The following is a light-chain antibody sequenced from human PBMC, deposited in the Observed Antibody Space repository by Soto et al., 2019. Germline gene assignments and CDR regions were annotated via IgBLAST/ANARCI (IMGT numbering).Light chain of an antibody. Sequence: QSVLTQPPSASGTPGQRVTISCSGRSSNIGSNSVHWYQQLPGSAPNLLIYSNDHRPSGVPDRFSASKSGTSASLAISGLQSEDEADYYCAAWDDSLNVYLFGAGTKLTVL. CDR3: AAWDDSLNVYL. V-gene: IGLV1-44*01. CDR2: SND. CDR1: SSNIGSNS. J-gene: IGLJ1*01.